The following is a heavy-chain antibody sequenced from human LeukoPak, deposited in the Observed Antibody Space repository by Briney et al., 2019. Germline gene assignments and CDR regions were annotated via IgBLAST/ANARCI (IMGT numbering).Heavy chain of an antibody. V-gene: IGHV4-59*08. Sequence: PSETLSLTCTVSGGSISSYYWSWIRQPPGKGLEWIGYIYYSGSTNYNPSLKSRVTISVDTSKNQFSLKLSSVTAADTAVYYCARQMYYYGSGSGTGAFDIWGQGTMVTVSS. J-gene: IGHJ3*02. CDR2: IYYSGST. CDR1: GGSISSYY. CDR3: ARQMYYYGSGSGTGAFDI. D-gene: IGHD3-10*01.